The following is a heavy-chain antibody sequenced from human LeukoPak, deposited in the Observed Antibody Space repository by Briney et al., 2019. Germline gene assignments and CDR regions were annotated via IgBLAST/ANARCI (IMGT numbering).Heavy chain of an antibody. Sequence: ASVKVSCKVSGYTLIELSMHWVRQAPGKGLEWMGGFDPEDGETIYAQKFQGRVTMTEDTSTDTAYMELSSLRSEDTAVYYCATGYSSGWSHFDYWGQGTLVTVSS. D-gene: IGHD6-19*01. CDR2: FDPEDGET. CDR3: ATGYSSGWSHFDY. V-gene: IGHV1-24*01. J-gene: IGHJ4*02. CDR1: GYTLIELS.